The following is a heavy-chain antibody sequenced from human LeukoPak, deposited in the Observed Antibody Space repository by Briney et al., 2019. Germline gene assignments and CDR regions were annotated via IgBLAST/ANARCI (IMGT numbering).Heavy chain of an antibody. J-gene: IGHJ4*02. CDR2: ISSSSSTI. CDR3: ARDESYYYDSSGPSGY. V-gene: IGHV3-48*01. CDR1: GFTFSSYS. D-gene: IGHD3-22*01. Sequence: GGSLRLSCAASGFTFSSYSMNWVRQAPGKGLEWVSYISSSSSTIYYADSVKGRFTISRDNAKNSLYLQMNSLRAEDTAVYYCARDESYYYDSSGPSGYWGQGTLVTVSS.